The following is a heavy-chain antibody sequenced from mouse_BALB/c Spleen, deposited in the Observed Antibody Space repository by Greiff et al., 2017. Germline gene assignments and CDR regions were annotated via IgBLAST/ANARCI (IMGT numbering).Heavy chain of an antibody. D-gene: IGHD4-1*01. CDR1: GFNIKDTY. J-gene: IGHJ1*01. Sequence: DVKLQESGAELVKPGASVKLSCTASGFNIKDTYMHWVKQRPEQGLEWIGRIDPANGNTKYDPKFQGKATITADTSSNTAYLQLSSLTSEDTAVYYCARAGTGWYFDVWGAGTTVTVSS. CDR2: IDPANGNT. V-gene: IGHV14-3*02. CDR3: ARAGTGWYFDV.